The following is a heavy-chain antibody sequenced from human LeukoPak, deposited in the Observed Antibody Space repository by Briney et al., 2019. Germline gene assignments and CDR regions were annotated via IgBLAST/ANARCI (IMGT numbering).Heavy chain of an antibody. V-gene: IGHV3-21*01. CDR3: ARGGVSSSSYSRNNWFDP. J-gene: IGHJ5*02. CDR2: ISSSSSYI. D-gene: IGHD6-13*01. Sequence: VGSLRLSCAASGFSFSSYSMNWVRQAPGKGLGWVSSISSSSSYIYYADSVKGRFTISRDNAKNSRYLQINSLRAEESAVWYCARGGVSSSSYSRNNWFDPSGQGTLVTVSS. CDR1: GFSFSSYS.